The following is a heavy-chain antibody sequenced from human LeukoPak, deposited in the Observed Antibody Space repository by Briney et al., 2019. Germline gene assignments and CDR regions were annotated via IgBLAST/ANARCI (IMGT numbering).Heavy chain of an antibody. J-gene: IGHJ3*02. Sequence: PSETLSLTCSVSGGSISIYYWSWIRQHPGKGLEWIGYIYYSGSTYYNPSLKSRVTISVDTSKNQFSLKLSSVTAADTAVYYCARAYDFWSGYYTGSFDIWGQGTMVTVSS. D-gene: IGHD3-3*01. CDR3: ARAYDFWSGYYTGSFDI. CDR2: IYYSGST. CDR1: GGSISIYY. V-gene: IGHV4-59*06.